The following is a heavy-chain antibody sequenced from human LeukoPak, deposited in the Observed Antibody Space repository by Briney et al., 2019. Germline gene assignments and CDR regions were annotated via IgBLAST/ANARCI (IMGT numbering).Heavy chain of an antibody. CDR3: ARDLGTAGRPNDY. V-gene: IGHV4-34*01. J-gene: IGHJ4*02. D-gene: IGHD2-21*02. CDR1: GGSFSGYY. CDR2: INHSGST. Sequence: PSGTLSLTCAVYGGSFSGYYWSWIRQPPGKGLEWIGEINHSGSTNYNPSLKSRVTISVDKSNNQFSLKLNSVTAADTAVYFCARDLGTAGRPNDYWGQGILVTVSS.